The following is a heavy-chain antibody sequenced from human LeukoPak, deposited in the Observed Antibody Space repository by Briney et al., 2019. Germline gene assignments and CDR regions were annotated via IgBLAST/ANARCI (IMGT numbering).Heavy chain of an antibody. Sequence: ASVKVSCKASGYTFTSYYMHWVRQAPGQGLEWMGIINPSGGSTSYAQKFQGRVTMTRDTSTSTVYMEPSSLRSEDTAVYYCAREHYYDSSGYLIFDYWGQGTLVTVSS. D-gene: IGHD3-22*01. J-gene: IGHJ4*02. V-gene: IGHV1-46*01. CDR2: INPSGGST. CDR1: GYTFTSYY. CDR3: AREHYYDSSGYLIFDY.